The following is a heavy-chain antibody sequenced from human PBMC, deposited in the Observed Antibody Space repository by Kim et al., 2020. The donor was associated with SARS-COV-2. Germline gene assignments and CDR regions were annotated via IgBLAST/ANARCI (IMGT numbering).Heavy chain of an antibody. J-gene: IGHJ4*02. CDR2: INSDGSST. CDR3: ARVRGGYSYYFDY. V-gene: IGHV3-74*01. D-gene: IGHD5-18*01. Sequence: GGSLRLSCAASGFTFSSYWMHWVRQAPGKGLVWVSRINSDGSSTSYADSVKGRFTISRDNAKSTVYLQMDSLRAEDTAVYYCARVRGGYSYYFDYWGQGTLVTVSS. CDR1: GFTFSSYW.